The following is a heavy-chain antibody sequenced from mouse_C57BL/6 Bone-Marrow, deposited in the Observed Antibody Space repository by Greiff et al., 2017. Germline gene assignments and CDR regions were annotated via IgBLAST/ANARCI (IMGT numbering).Heavy chain of an antibody. J-gene: IGHJ3*01. CDR2: FYPGSGSI. CDR3: ERHEEGDSSGYVWFAY. D-gene: IGHD3-2*02. Sequence: VQLQQSGAELVKPGTSVKLSCKASGYTFTEYTIHWVKQRSGQGLEWIGWFYPGSGSIKYNEKFKDKATLTADKSSSTVYMELSRLTSEDSAVYCCERHEEGDSSGYVWFAYWGQGTLVTVSA. CDR1: GYTFTEYT. V-gene: IGHV1-62-2*01.